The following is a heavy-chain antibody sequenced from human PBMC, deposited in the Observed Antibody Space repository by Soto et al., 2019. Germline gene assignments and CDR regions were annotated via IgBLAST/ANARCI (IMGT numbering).Heavy chain of an antibody. CDR1: GFTFSSYS. J-gene: IGHJ3*02. V-gene: IGHV3-21*01. CDR3: ARWDSSGWAFDI. Sequence: EVQLVESGGGLVKPGGSLRLSCEASGFTFSSYSMNWFRQAPGKGLEWVSSISSSSSYIYYADSVKGRFTISRDNAKNSRYLQLNSRRAEDTAVYCCARWDSSGWAFDIWGQGTMVTVSS. CDR2: ISSSSSYI. D-gene: IGHD6-19*01.